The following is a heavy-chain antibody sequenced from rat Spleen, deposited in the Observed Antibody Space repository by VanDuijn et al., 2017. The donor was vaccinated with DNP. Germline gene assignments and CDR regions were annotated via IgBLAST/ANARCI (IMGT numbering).Heavy chain of an antibody. CDR2: ILYDGSNT. Sequence: EVQLVESGGGLVQPGRSLKLSCAASGFTFSDYNMAWVRQAPKKGLEWVATILYDGSNTYSGDSVKGRFTISRDNAKSTLYLQMNSLRSEDMATYYCARQVPYFDYWGQGVMVTVSS. CDR3: ARQVPYFDY. V-gene: IGHV5-7*01. CDR1: GFTFSDYN. J-gene: IGHJ2*01.